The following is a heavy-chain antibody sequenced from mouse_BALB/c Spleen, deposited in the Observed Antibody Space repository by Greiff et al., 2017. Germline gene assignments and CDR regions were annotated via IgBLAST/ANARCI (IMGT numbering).Heavy chain of an antibody. D-gene: IGHD1-1*01. J-gene: IGHJ3*01. V-gene: IGHV5-6-3*01. CDR1: GFTFSSYG. Sequence: EVQLQESGGGLVQPGGSLKLSCAASGFTFSSYGMSWVRQTPDKRLELVATINSNGGSTYYPDSVKGRFTISRDNAKNTLYLQMSSLKSEDTAMYYCARDLYYYGSSWFAYWGQGTLVTVSA. CDR2: INSNGGST. CDR3: ARDLYYYGSSWFAY.